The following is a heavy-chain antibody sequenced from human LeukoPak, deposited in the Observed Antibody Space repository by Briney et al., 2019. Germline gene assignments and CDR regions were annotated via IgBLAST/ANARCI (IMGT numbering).Heavy chain of an antibody. CDR2: INPSGGST. D-gene: IGHD6-19*01. Sequence: ASVKVSCKASGYTFTSYYMHWVRQAPGQGLEWMGIINPSGGSTSYAQKFQGRVTMTRNTSISTAYMELSSLRSEDTAVYYCARAGYSSGWYPNWFDPWGQGTLVTVSS. CDR1: GYTFTSYY. CDR3: ARAGYSSGWYPNWFDP. V-gene: IGHV1-46*01. J-gene: IGHJ5*02.